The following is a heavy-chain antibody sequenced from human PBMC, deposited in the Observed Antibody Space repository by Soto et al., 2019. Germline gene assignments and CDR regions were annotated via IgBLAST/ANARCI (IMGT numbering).Heavy chain of an antibody. V-gene: IGHV3-23*01. CDR2: ISGPGGST. J-gene: IGHJ4*02. CDR1: GFTFTKFA. D-gene: IGHD6-19*01. CDR3: AKDRRIAVSHFDF. Sequence: PGGSMRLSCAASGFTFTKFAVSWVRQAPGKGLEWVASISGPGGSTNYADSVKGRFTISRDNSNDTVSLQMNSLRVEDTAVYFCAKDRRIAVSHFDFWGQGTLVTVSS.